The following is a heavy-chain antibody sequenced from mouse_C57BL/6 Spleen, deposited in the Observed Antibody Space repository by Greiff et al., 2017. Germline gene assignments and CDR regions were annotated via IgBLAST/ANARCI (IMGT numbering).Heavy chain of an antibody. V-gene: IGHV1-82*01. CDR3: ARKLED. Sequence: VQLQQSGPELVKPGASVKISCKASGYAFSSSWMNWVKQRPGKGLEWIGRIYPGDGDTNYNGKFKGKATLTADKSSSTAYMQLSSRTSEDSAVYFCARKLEDWGQGTTLTVSS. J-gene: IGHJ2*01. CDR1: GYAFSSSW. CDR2: IYPGDGDT.